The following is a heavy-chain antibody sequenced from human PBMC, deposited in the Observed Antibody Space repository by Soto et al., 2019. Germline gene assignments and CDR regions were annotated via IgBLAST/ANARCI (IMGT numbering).Heavy chain of an antibody. CDR2: IWHDGSNA. V-gene: IGHV3-33*01. CDR3: ARDGGSAVAGPLDH. CDR1: GFNFSRNA. Sequence: GGSLRLSCAPSGFNFSRNAMHWVRQAPGKGLEWVALIWHDGSNAYYKDSVKGRFTISRDNSKETVYLQINSLRADDTAVYYCARDGGSAVAGPLDHWGQGILVTVSS. J-gene: IGHJ4*02. D-gene: IGHD6-19*01.